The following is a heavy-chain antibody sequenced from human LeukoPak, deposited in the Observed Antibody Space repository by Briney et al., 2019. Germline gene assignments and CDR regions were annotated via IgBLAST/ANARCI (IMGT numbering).Heavy chain of an antibody. D-gene: IGHD3-10*01. CDR3: ARDDGAGPHY. Sequence: GGSLRLSCAASGFTFSSYWMSWVRQAPGKGLEWVANIKVDGGETHYVDSVKGRFTISRDNAGSSLYLQMNSLRVDDTAMYYCARDDGAGPHYWGQGTLVTVSS. CDR2: IKVDGGET. CDR1: GFTFSSYW. V-gene: IGHV3-7*01. J-gene: IGHJ4*02.